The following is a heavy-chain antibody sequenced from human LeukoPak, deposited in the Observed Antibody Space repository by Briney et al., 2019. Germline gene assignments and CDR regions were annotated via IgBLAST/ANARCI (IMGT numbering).Heavy chain of an antibody. CDR1: GGPTTSYY. CDR3: ARDTSAYRRGSFDY. V-gene: IGHV4-59*01. D-gene: IGHD3-16*01. J-gene: IGHJ4*02. Sequence: SETLSLTCTVSGGPTTSYYWSWIRQPPGKGLEWIGYIYYSGSTNYKPSLKSRVTISVDTSKNQFSLKLSSLTAADTAVYYCARDTSAYRRGSFDYWGQGTLVTVSS. CDR2: IYYSGST.